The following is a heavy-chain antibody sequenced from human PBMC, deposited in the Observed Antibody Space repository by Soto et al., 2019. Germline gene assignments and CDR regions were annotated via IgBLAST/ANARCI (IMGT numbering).Heavy chain of an antibody. V-gene: IGHV3-23*01. CDR1: GFTFRSYA. J-gene: IGHJ2*01. CDR2: ISGSGIST. CDR3: AKEPVGPDWYFDL. Sequence: DVQLLESGGGLVQPGGSLRLSCAASGFTFRSYAMSWVRQAPGKGLEWVSGISGSGISTHYADSVKGRFTVSRDNSKNTLYLQINSLRAEYTAVYNCAKEPVGPDWYFDLWGRGTLVTVSS.